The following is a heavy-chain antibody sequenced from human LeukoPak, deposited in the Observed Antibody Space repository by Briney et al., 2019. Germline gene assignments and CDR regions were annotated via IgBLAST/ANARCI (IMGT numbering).Heavy chain of an antibody. CDR2: IYYTGST. V-gene: IGHV4-59*08. D-gene: IGHD4-23*01. Sequence: PSETLSLTCTVSGDSINNYYWTWIRQPPGKGLEWIGYIYYTGSTNYNPSLKSRVTMLVDTSKNQFSLKLSSVTAADTAVYYCARGVRWNDYWGQGTLVTVSS. J-gene: IGHJ4*02. CDR3: ARGVRWNDY. CDR1: GDSINNYY.